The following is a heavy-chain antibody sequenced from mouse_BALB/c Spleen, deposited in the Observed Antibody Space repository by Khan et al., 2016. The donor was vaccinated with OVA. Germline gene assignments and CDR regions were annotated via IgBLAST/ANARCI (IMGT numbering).Heavy chain of an antibody. Sequence: EVQLQESGPGLVKPSQSLSLTCTVTGYSITRNYAWNWIRQFPGNKLEWMGCISYSGTTTYNPSLKSRVSITRDTSKNQFFLQLNSVTTEDTATYDCARGNYYGYALDYWGQGTSGTVSS. D-gene: IGHD1-1*01. CDR1: GYSITRNYA. CDR3: ARGNYYGYALDY. V-gene: IGHV3-2*02. CDR2: ISYSGTT. J-gene: IGHJ4*01.